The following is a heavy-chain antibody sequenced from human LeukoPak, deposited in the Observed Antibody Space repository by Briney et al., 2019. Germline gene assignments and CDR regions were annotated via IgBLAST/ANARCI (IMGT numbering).Heavy chain of an antibody. CDR2: FSGSGGSI. CDR1: GFTFYSYA. Sequence: GGSLRLSCAASGFTFYSYAMNWVRQTPGKGLEWDSTFSGSGGSIYYADSVKGRFTISRDNSKNTLYLQMNSLRVEDTAVYYCAKLAKYFYGAETFYFFEHWGQGTPVTASS. V-gene: IGHV3-23*01. CDR3: AKLAKYFYGAETFYFFEH. D-gene: IGHD3-10*01. J-gene: IGHJ4*02.